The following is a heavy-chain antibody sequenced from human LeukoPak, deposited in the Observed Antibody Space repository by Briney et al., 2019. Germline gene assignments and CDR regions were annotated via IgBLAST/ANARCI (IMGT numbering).Heavy chain of an antibody. D-gene: IGHD1/OR15-1a*01. CDR3: AKALLITGTAAVGLTIDY. CDR1: GFTFSSYG. V-gene: IGHV3-30*02. CDR2: IRYDGSNK. Sequence: GGSLRPSCAASGFTFSSYGMHWVRQAPGKGLEWVAFIRYDGSNKYYADSVKGRFTISRDNSKNTLYLQMNSLRAEDTAVYYCAKALLITGTAAVGLTIDYWGQGTLVTVSS. J-gene: IGHJ4*01.